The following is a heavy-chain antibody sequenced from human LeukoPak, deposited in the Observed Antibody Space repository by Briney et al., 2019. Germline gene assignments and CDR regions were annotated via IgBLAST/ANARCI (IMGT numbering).Heavy chain of an antibody. CDR1: GGSFSGYY. J-gene: IGHJ6*03. Sequence: SETLSLTCTVYGGSFSGYYWSWIRQPPGKGLEWIGEINHSGSTNYNPSLKSRVTISVDTSKNQFSLKLSSVTAADTAVYYCARSTFQWLRFPYYYYYMDVWGKGTTVTISS. D-gene: IGHD5-12*01. CDR2: INHSGST. CDR3: ARSTFQWLRFPYYYYYMDV. V-gene: IGHV4-34*01.